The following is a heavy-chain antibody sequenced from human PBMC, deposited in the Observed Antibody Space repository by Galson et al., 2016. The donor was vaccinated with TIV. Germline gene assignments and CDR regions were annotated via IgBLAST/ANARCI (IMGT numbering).Heavy chain of an antibody. J-gene: IGHJ4*02. CDR1: GYTFSDYY. Sequence: SVKVSCKASGYTFSDYYMHWVRQAPGQGLEWMGWINPNTGGTNYAQKFQGWVSMTRDTSLNTAYMELSRLKSDDTAVYYCARDDGYTSGSDYWGQGTQVTVSS. CDR2: INPNTGGT. CDR3: ARDDGYTSGSDY. V-gene: IGHV1-2*04. D-gene: IGHD6-19*01.